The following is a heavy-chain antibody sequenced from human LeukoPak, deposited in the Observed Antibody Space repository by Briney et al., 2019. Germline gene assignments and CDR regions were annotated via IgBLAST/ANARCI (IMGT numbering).Heavy chain of an antibody. CDR1: GASISSSTYY. V-gene: IGHV4-39*07. D-gene: IGHD3-22*01. CDR3: ARDQYYDVSTYYEIDY. Sequence: PSETLSLTCTVSGASISSSTYYWGWIRQPPGKGLEWIGSASYSGNTYYNPSLKSRVTILVDSSKNQFSLKMTSVTAADTAVYYCARDQYYDVSTYYEIDYWGQGTLVTVSS. J-gene: IGHJ4*02. CDR2: ASYSGNT.